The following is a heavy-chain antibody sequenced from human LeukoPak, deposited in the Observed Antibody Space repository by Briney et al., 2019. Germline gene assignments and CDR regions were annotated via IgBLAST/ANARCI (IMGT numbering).Heavy chain of an antibody. CDR2: ISYDGSNK. CDR1: GFTFISYA. Sequence: GGSLRLSCAASGFTFISYAMHWVRQAPGKGLEWVAVISYDGSNKYYADSVKGRFTISRDNSKNTLYLQMNSLRAEDTAVYYCARGAVVPAAIRFDPWGQGTLVTVSS. J-gene: IGHJ5*02. V-gene: IGHV3-30-3*01. CDR3: ARGAVVPAAIRFDP. D-gene: IGHD2-2*02.